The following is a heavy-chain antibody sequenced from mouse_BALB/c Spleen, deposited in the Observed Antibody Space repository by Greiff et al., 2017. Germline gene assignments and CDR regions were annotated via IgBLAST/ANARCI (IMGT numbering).Heavy chain of an antibody. CDR2: ISPGNGDI. Sequence: VKLVESDAELVKPGASVKISCKASRYTFTDHAIHWVKQKPEQGLEWIGYISPGNGDIKYNEKFKGKATLTADKSSSTAYMQLNSLTSEDSAVYFQVRRKEFAYWGQGTLVTVSA. V-gene: IGHV1S53*02. CDR3: VRRKEFAY. J-gene: IGHJ3*01. CDR1: RYTFTDHA. D-gene: IGHD2-14*01.